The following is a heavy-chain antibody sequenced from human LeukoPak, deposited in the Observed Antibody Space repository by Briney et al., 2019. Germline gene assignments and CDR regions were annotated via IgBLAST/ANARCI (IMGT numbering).Heavy chain of an antibody. CDR1: GGTFSSYA. CDR3: ARESLGGGGNLGF. Sequence: ASVRVSCKASGGTFSSYAISWVRQAPGQGLEWMGWISANNGKTNYAQKFQGRVTMTRDTSTNTVSMELRSLKSDDTAVYYCARESLGGGGNLGFWGQGTLVIVSS. D-gene: IGHD4-23*01. CDR2: ISANNGKT. J-gene: IGHJ4*02. V-gene: IGHV1-18*01.